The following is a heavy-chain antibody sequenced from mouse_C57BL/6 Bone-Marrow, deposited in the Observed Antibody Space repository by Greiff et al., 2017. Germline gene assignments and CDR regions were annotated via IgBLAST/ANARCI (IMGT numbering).Heavy chain of an antibody. CDR2: FHPYNDDT. D-gene: IGHD1-1*01. CDR1: GFTFTTYP. J-gene: IGHJ2*01. Sequence: QVQLQQPGADLVKPGASVKMSCKASGFTFTTYPIEWMKQTHGKSLEWIGNFHPYNDDTKSNDKFTGKATLTVEKSTTTVYLELSRLTSDDSALYYCARSSPFFYYFDDWGQGTTLTVSS. V-gene: IGHV1-47*01. CDR3: ARSSPFFYYFDD.